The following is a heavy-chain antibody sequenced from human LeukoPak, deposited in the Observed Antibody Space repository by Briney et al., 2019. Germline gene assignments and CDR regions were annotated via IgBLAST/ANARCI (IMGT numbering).Heavy chain of an antibody. CDR3: ARIPYGSHYFDY. Sequence: GGSLRLSCAASGFTVSSSYMSWVRQAPGKGLEWVSVIYSGGSTYFADSVKGRFTISRDNSKNTLYLQMNSLRAEDTSVYYCARIPYGSHYFDYWGQGTLVTVSS. CDR2: IYSGGST. CDR1: GFTVSSSY. J-gene: IGHJ4*02. V-gene: IGHV3-66*01. D-gene: IGHD3-10*01.